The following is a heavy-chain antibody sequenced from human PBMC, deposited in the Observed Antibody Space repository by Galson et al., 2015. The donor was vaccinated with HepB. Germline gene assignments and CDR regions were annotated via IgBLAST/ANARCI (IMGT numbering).Heavy chain of an antibody. CDR3: ASTQRGDVSRYFDWLLPFDY. J-gene: IGHJ4*02. D-gene: IGHD3-9*01. V-gene: IGHV1-69*13. CDR2: IIPIFGTA. Sequence: SVKVSCKASGGTFSSYAISWVRQAHGQGLEWMGGIIPIFGTANYAQKFQGRVTITADESTSTAYMELSSLRSEDTAVYYCASTQRGDVSRYFDWLLPFDYWGQGTLVTVSS. CDR1: GGTFSSYA.